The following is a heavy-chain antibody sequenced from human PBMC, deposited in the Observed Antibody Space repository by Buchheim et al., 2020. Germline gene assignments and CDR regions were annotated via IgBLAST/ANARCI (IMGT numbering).Heavy chain of an antibody. CDR3: ARDCSGGSCYDPI. D-gene: IGHD2-15*01. J-gene: IGHJ4*02. CDR1: GFTFSSYS. CDR2: ISSSSSTI. Sequence: EVQLVESGGGLVQPGGSLRLSCAASGFTFSSYSMNWVRQAPGKGLEWVSYISSSSSTIYYADSVKGRFTISRDNAKNSLYLKMNSLRDEDTAVYYCARDCSGGSCYDPIWGQGTL. V-gene: IGHV3-48*02.